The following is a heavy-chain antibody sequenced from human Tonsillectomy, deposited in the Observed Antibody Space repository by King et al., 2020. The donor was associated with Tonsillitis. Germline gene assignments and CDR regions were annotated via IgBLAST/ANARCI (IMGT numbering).Heavy chain of an antibody. CDR3: AKGLESSIAAVRWSVGWFDP. Sequence: VQLVESGGGVVQPGRSLRLSCATSGFTFRTYGMHWVRQAPGKGLEWVAVISYDGAYKYYGASVNGRFTISRDNSKNTLYLQMNSLRAEDTALYYCAKGLESSIAAVRWSVGWFDPWGQGTLVTVSS. D-gene: IGHD6-13*01. J-gene: IGHJ5*02. V-gene: IGHV3-30*18. CDR2: ISYDGAYK. CDR1: GFTFRTYG.